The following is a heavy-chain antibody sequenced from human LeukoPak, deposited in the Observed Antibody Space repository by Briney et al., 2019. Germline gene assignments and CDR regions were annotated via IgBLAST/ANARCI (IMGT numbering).Heavy chain of an antibody. CDR3: VKDRYSSGWPPRFDP. D-gene: IGHD6-19*01. V-gene: IGHV3-64D*06. Sequence: AGGSLRLSCSASGFTFSRYTMHWVCQAPGKGLEYVSAISSNGGSTYYADSVKDRFTISRDNSKNTLYLQMSSLRAEDTAVYYCVKDRYSSGWPPRFDPWGQGTLVTVSS. J-gene: IGHJ5*02. CDR2: ISSNGGST. CDR1: GFTFSRYT.